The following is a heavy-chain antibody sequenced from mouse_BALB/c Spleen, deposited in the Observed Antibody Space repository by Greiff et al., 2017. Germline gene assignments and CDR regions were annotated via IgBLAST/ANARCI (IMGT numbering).Heavy chain of an antibody. CDR1: GYTFTSYN. D-gene: IGHD1-1*01. J-gene: IGHJ2*01. CDR3: TTYYYGSSYGY. CDR2: IYPGNGDT. Sequence: LQQPGAELVKPGASVKMSCKASGYTFTSYNMHWVKQTPGQGLEWIGAIYPGNGDTSYNQKFKGKATLTADKSSSTAYMQLSSLTSEDSAVYYCTTYYYGSSYGYWGQGTTLTVSS. V-gene: IGHV1-12*01.